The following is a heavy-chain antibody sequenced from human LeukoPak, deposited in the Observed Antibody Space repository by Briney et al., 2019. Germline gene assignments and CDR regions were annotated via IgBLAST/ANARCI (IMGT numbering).Heavy chain of an antibody. J-gene: IGHJ6*03. CDR2: INNSGST. Sequence: SETLSLTCVVYGGSFSAYYWSWIRQPPGKGLEWIGEINNSGSTNYNPSLKSRVTISVDTSKNQFSLKLSSVTAADTAVYYCARLRSIAAAGTLRYYYYCMDVWGKGTTVTVSS. D-gene: IGHD6-13*01. V-gene: IGHV4-34*01. CDR3: ARLRSIAAAGTLRYYYYCMDV. CDR1: GGSFSAYY.